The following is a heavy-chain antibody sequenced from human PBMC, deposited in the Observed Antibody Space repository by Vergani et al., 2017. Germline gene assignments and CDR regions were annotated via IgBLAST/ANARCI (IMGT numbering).Heavy chain of an antibody. CDR1: GFTFSSYS. Sequence: EVQLLESGGGLVQPGGSLRLSCAASGFTFSSYSMNWVRQAPGKGLEWVSSISSSSSYIYYADSVKGRFTISRDNAKNSLYLQMNSLRAEDTAVYYCARDLGGYSYYYYFDYWGQGTLVTVSS. V-gene: IGHV3-21*01. CDR2: ISSSSSYI. D-gene: IGHD5-18*01. CDR3: ARDLGGYSYYYYFDY. J-gene: IGHJ4*02.